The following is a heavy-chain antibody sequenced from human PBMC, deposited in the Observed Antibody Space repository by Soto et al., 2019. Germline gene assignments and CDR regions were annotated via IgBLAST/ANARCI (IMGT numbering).Heavy chain of an antibody. CDR3: ARDSSSGNYDFWSGSYYYYGMDV. D-gene: IGHD3-3*01. V-gene: IGHV4-31*03. CDR1: GGSISSGGYY. J-gene: IGHJ6*02. Sequence: SETLSLTCTVSGGSISSGGYYWSWIRQHPGKGLEWIGYIYYSGSTYYNPSLKSRVTISVDTSKNQFSLKLSSVTAADTAVYYCARDSSSGNYDFWSGSYYYYGMDVWGQGTTATVSS. CDR2: IYYSGST.